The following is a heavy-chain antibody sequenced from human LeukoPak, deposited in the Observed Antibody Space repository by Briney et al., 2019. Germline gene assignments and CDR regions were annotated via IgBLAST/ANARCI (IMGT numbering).Heavy chain of an antibody. CDR2: IRYDGSNK. J-gene: IGHJ4*02. CDR3: TRDFWTDY. V-gene: IGHV3-30*02. Sequence: GGSLRLSCAASGFTFSSYVMHWVRQAPGKGLEWVAFIRYDGSNKYYADSVKGRFTISRDNSKNTLYLQMNSLRAEDTAVYYCTRDFWTDYWGQGTLVTVSS. CDR1: GFTFSSYV. D-gene: IGHD3/OR15-3a*01.